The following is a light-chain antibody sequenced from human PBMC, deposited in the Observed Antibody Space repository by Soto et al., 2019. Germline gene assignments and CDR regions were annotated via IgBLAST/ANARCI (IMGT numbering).Light chain of an antibody. CDR1: QSLVYSDGNTY. V-gene: IGKV2-24*01. J-gene: IGKJ1*01. Sequence: DVVLTQTPLSSPVTLGQPASISCRSSQSLVYSDGNTYLSWLQQRPGQPPRLLIYQISNRFSGVPDRFSGCGAGTDFTLKISRVEAEDVGVYYGEQFEHFRRTFGQGTKLEI. CDR2: QIS. CDR3: EQFEHFRRT.